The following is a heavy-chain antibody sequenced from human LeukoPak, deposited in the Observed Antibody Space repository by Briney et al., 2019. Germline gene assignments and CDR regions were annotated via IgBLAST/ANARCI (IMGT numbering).Heavy chain of an antibody. CDR1: GFTFSGYA. V-gene: IGHV3-23*01. CDR3: AKESRYYYGSGSFSSQFDY. D-gene: IGHD3-10*01. CDR2: ISGSGVST. Sequence: GGSLRLSGAASGFTFSGYAMSWVRQAPGKGLEWVSTISGSGVSTYYADSVKGRFTSSRDNSKNTLYLQMNNLRAEDTAVYYCAKESRYYYGSGSFSSQFDYWGQGNLVTVSS. J-gene: IGHJ4*02.